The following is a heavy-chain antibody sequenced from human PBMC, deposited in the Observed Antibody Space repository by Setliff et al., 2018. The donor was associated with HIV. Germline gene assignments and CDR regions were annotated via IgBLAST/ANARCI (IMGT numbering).Heavy chain of an antibody. CDR2: ISPFDDTT. CDR3: ASAGAWQRNALDI. Sequence: ASVKVSCKTFGYYFNIDYLHWVRQAPGQGLEWMGIISPFDDTTNYTQKFQGRVAMTRDTSTSTVYMELSSLRSEDTAVYYCASAGAWQRNALDIWGQGTMVTVSS. D-gene: IGHD5-12*01. CDR1: GYYFNIDY. J-gene: IGHJ3*02. V-gene: IGHV1-46*02.